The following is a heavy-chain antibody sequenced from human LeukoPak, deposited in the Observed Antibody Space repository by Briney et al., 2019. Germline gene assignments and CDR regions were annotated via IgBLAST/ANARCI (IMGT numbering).Heavy chain of an antibody. V-gene: IGHV3-23*01. CDR1: GFTFSSYA. Sequence: GGSLRLSCAASGFTFSSYAMSWVSQAPGKGLEWVSGISGSGGSSYYADSVKGRFTISRDNSKNTLYLQMNSLRAEDTAVYYCARDTYYYGSGSYRAPNYYYYYGMDVWGQGTTVTVSS. D-gene: IGHD3-10*01. CDR2: ISGSGGSS. CDR3: ARDTYYYGSGSYRAPNYYYYYGMDV. J-gene: IGHJ6*02.